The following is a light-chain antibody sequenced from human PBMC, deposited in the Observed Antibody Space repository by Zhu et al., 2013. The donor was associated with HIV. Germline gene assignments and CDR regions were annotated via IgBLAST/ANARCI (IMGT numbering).Light chain of an antibody. Sequence: DIQMTQSPSSVSASVGDRVTITCRASQDITIYLAWFQQKPGKAPKSLIYSASNLQSGVPSRFSGGGSGTDFTLTISCLQSEDFATYYCQQYYTYPRTFGQGTKVE. CDR1: QDITIY. V-gene: IGKV1-16*01. J-gene: IGKJ1*01. CDR2: SAS. CDR3: QQYYTYPRT.